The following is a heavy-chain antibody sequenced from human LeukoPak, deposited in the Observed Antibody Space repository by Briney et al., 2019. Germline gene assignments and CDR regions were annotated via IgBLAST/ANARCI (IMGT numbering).Heavy chain of an antibody. J-gene: IGHJ4*02. D-gene: IGHD2-2*01. V-gene: IGHV3-30*18. CDR3: AKDQLDY. CDR2: ISYDGSNK. CDR1: GFTVSSTY. Sequence: PGGSLRLSCAASGFTVSSTYMSWVRQAPGKGLEWVAVISYDGSNKYYADSVKGRFTISRDNSKNTLYLQMNSLRAEDTAVYYCAKDQLDYWGQGTLVTVSS.